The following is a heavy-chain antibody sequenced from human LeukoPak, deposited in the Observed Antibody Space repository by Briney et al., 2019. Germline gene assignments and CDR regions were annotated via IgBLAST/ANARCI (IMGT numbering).Heavy chain of an antibody. CDR1: GGSISSHY. D-gene: IGHD3-10*01. J-gene: IGHJ3*02. CDR3: ARYAMVRGVIRAPFAFDI. V-gene: IGHV4-59*11. Sequence: SETLSLTCTVSGGSISSHYWSWIRQPPGKGLEWIGYIYYSGSTNYNPSLKSRVTISVDTSKNQFSLKLSSVTAADTAVYYFARYAMVRGVIRAPFAFDIWGQGTMVTVSS. CDR2: IYYSGST.